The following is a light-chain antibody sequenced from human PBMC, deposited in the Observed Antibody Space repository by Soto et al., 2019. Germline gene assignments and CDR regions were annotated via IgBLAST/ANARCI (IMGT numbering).Light chain of an antibody. CDR1: QDIGGR. J-gene: IGKJ1*01. CDR3: QQYNRNTWS. V-gene: IGKV1-5*01. CDR2: GAS. Sequence: IQMTQSPSSVSASVGDRITITCRTSQDIGGRLAWFQQKPGKAPKLLIYGASNLESGVPSRFSGSGSGTEFTLTITTLQPDDFATYFCQQYNRNTWSFGPGTKVDIK.